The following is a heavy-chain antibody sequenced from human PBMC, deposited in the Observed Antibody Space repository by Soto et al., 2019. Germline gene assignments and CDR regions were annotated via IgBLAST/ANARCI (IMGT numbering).Heavy chain of an antibody. V-gene: IGHV1-18*01. J-gene: IGHJ4*02. CDR3: ARDPPPPDY. CDR2: ISTYNGNT. CDR1: GYTFASYA. Sequence: QVQLVQSGAEVKKPGASVKVSCKASGYTFASYAISWMRQAPGQGLEWMGWISTYNGNTNYAQKLQGRVTMTTDTTTSTADMELRSLRSDDTAVYYCARDPPPPDYWGQGTLVTVSS.